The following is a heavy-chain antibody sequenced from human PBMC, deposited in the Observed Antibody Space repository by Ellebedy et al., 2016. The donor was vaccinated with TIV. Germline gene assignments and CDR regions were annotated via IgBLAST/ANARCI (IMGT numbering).Heavy chain of an antibody. Sequence: GESLKISCAASGFTFTIYWMSWVRQAPGKGLEWVANMNQVGSEKYYVDSVKGRFTISRDNAQNSLYLHMNNLRAEDTAVYYCARDPNSPGDTGYGDYWGQGVVVTVST. CDR3: ARDPNSPGDTGYGDY. CDR1: GFTFTIYW. D-gene: IGHD5-12*01. V-gene: IGHV3-7*03. CDR2: MNQVGSEK. J-gene: IGHJ4*02.